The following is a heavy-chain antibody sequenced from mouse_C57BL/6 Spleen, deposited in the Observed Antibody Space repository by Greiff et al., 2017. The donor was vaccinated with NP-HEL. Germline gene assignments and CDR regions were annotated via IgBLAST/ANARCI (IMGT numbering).Heavy chain of an antibody. D-gene: IGHD1-1*01. Sequence: QVQLKQSGAELVKPGASVKISCKASGYAFSSYWMNWVQQRPGKGLEWIGQIYPGDGDTNYNGKFKGKATLTADKSSSTAYMQLSSLTSEDSAVYFCASYYGSSFYYAMDYWGQGTSVTVSS. CDR3: ASYYGSSFYYAMDY. CDR2: IYPGDGDT. V-gene: IGHV1-80*01. J-gene: IGHJ4*01. CDR1: GYAFSSYW.